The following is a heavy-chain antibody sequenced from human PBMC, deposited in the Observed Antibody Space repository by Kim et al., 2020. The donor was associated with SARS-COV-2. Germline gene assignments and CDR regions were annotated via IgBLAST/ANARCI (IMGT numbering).Heavy chain of an antibody. CDR2: IKQDGSEK. CDR1: GFTFSSYW. CDR3: ARDGGSSTDGGMDV. V-gene: IGHV3-7*01. Sequence: GGSLRLSCAASGFTFSSYWMSWVRQAPGKGLEWVSNIKQDGSEKYYVDSVKGRFTISRDNAKNSLYLQMNSLRAEDTAVYYCARDGGSSTDGGMDVWGQGNTVTVS. D-gene: IGHD2-2*01. J-gene: IGHJ6*02.